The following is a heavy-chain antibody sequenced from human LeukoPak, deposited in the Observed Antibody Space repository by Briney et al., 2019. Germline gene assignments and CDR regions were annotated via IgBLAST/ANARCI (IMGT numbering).Heavy chain of an antibody. J-gene: IGHJ4*02. CDR2: ITSDGRNK. CDR1: GFTFSTYG. Sequence: GRSLRLSCAASGFTFSTYGMHWVRQAPGKGLDWVAVITSDGRNKYYTASVKGRFTISRDNSKNTLFLQMDSLRAEDTAVYYCTKTPMTNGWYYFDYWGQGTLVTVSS. V-gene: IGHV3-30*18. D-gene: IGHD6-19*01. CDR3: TKTPMTNGWYYFDY.